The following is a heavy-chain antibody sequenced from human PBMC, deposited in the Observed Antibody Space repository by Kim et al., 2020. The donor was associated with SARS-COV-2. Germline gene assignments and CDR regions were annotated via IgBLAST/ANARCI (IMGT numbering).Heavy chain of an antibody. J-gene: IGHJ4*02. CDR2: INAGTGKP. D-gene: IGHD5-12*01. Sequence: ASVKVSCKASGYIFTNFAIRWVRQAPGQRLEWMGRINAGTGKPKYSQQFQGRVTFTTDTSTSTAYMELSSLGSEDTAVYYCARDLFHSGCDYWGQGTLVAVSS. V-gene: IGHV1-3*01. CDR1: GYIFTNFA. CDR3: ARDLFHSGCDY.